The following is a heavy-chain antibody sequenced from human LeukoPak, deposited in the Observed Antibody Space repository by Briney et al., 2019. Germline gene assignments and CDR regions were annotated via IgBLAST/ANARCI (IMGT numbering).Heavy chain of an antibody. CDR3: ARGRSAAAGKFDY. D-gene: IGHD6-13*01. CDR2: ISSSSYI. CDR1: GFTFSSYS. Sequence: GGSLRLSCAASGFTFSSYSMNWVRQAPGKGLEWVSSISSSSYIYYADSVKGRFTISRDNAKNSLYLQMNSLRAEDTAVYYCARGRSAAAGKFDYWGQGTLVTVSS. J-gene: IGHJ4*02. V-gene: IGHV3-21*01.